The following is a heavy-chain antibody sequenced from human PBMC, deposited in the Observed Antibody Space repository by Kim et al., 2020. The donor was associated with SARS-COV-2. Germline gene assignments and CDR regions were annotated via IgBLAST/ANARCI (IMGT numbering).Heavy chain of an antibody. V-gene: IGHV3-30*02. J-gene: IGHJ4*02. Sequence: VQGRFTISRDNSKNTLYLQMNSLRAEDTAVYYCAKDLEIVVVPAAPRFDYWGQGTLVTVSS. D-gene: IGHD2-2*01. CDR3: AKDLEIVVVPAAPRFDY.